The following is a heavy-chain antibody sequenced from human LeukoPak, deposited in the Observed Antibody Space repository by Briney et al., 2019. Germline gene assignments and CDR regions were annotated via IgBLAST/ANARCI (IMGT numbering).Heavy chain of an antibody. CDR2: IKQDGSEK. CDR3: ATSPIQPWAFDM. V-gene: IGHV3-7*01. CDR1: GFNFHSHW. D-gene: IGHD5-18*01. Sequence: GGSLRLSCATSGFNFHSHWMNWVRQAPGKGPEWVANIKQDGSEKYYVDSVKGRFTISRDNAKNSLYLQMNSLRVEDTAIYYCATSPIQPWAFDMWGRGTMVTVSS. J-gene: IGHJ3*02.